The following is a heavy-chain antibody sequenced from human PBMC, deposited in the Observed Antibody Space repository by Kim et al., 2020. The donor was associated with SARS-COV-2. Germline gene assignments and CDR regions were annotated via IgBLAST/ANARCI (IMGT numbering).Heavy chain of an antibody. CDR3: ASRRYTGTYYYFDY. D-gene: IGHD1-26*01. CDR2: INSDGGTT. J-gene: IGHJ4*02. Sequence: GGSLRLSCAASGFTFSSYWMHWVRQVPGKGLVWVSRINSDGGTTSSADSVKGRFTISRDNAKSTLYLQMDSLRAEDTAVYYCASRRYTGTYYYFDYWGQGTLVTVSS. V-gene: IGHV3-74*01. CDR1: GFTFSSYW.